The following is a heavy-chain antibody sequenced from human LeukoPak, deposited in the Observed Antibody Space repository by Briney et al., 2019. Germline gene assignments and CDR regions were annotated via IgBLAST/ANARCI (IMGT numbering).Heavy chain of an antibody. CDR3: ARGSRLGVVERDAFDI. J-gene: IGHJ3*02. V-gene: IGHV4-39*01. CDR1: GASISSNIYY. CDR2: IYYSGRT. D-gene: IGHD3-3*01. Sequence: SETLSLTCTVSGASISSNIYYWGWIRQPPGKGLEWIGSIYYSGRTYYNPSLKSRVTISVDTSKNQFSLKLSSVTAADTAVYYCARGSRLGVVERDAFDIWGQGTMVTVSS.